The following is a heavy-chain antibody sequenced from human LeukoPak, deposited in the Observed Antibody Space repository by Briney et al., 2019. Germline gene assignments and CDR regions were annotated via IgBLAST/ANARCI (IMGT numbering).Heavy chain of an antibody. V-gene: IGHV3-23*01. J-gene: IGHJ4*02. CDR3: AARPLMPPRFDY. CDR2: ISGGGGSA. D-gene: IGHD2-2*01. CDR1: GFTFSSYP. Sequence: GGSLRLSCAGSGFTFSSYPMSWVRQAPAKGLQWVSAISGGGGSAYYADSVKGRFTISRDSSKGTLYLQMHSLRAEDTAIYYCAARPLMPPRFDYWGQGTLVTVSS.